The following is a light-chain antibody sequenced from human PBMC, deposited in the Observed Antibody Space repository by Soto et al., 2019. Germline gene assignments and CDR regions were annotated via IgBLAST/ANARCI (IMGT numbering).Light chain of an antibody. CDR1: QSVLYSSNNKNY. CDR2: WAS. CDR3: QQYYSTPPT. Sequence: DIVMTQSPDSLALSLGERATINCKSSQSVLYSSNNKNYLAWYQQKPGQPPQLLVYWASTRESGVPDRFSGSGSATDFTLTVSSLQAEDVAVYYCQQYYSTPPTFGQGTKVEI. V-gene: IGKV4-1*01. J-gene: IGKJ1*01.